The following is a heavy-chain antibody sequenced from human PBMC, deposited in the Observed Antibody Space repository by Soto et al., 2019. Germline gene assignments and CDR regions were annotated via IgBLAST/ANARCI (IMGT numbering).Heavy chain of an antibody. Sequence: QITLKESGPTLVKPTQTLTLTCTFSGFSLSTSGVGVGWIRQPPGKALEWLAVIFWNVALRYNPSLKSRLTITKDTAKNQVVLTMTNMDPVDTATYYCAHRLIGTGLSDSWGQGTLVTVSS. J-gene: IGHJ4*02. CDR3: AHRLIGTGLSDS. CDR1: GFSLSTSGVG. CDR2: IFWNVAL. V-gene: IGHV2-5*01. D-gene: IGHD3-22*01.